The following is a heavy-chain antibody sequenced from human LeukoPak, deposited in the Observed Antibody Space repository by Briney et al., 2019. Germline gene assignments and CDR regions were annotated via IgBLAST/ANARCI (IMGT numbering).Heavy chain of an antibody. CDR3: ASGDFWSRRVAAYYMDV. CDR2: IKSKTDGGTT. D-gene: IGHD3-3*01. CDR1: GFTFSNAW. J-gene: IGHJ6*03. Sequence: GGSLRLSCAASGFTFSNAWMSWVRQAPGKGLEWVGRIKSKTDGGTTDYAAPVKGRFTISRDDSKNTLYLQMNSLRAEDTAVYYCASGDFWSRRVAAYYMDVWGKGTTVTVSS. V-gene: IGHV3-15*01.